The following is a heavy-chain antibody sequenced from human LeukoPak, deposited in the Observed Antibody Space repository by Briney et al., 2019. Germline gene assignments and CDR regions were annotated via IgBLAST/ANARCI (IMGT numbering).Heavy chain of an antibody. CDR3: ARAREWSYNYDAFDI. Sequence: SETLSLTCTVSGGSISSSSYYWGWIRQPPGEGLEWIGEIYHSGSTNYNPSLKSRVTISVDKSKNQFSLKLSSVTAADTAVYYCARAREWSYNYDAFDIWGQGTMVTVSS. CDR1: GGSISSSSYY. D-gene: IGHD3-3*01. CDR2: IYHSGST. J-gene: IGHJ3*02. V-gene: IGHV4-39*07.